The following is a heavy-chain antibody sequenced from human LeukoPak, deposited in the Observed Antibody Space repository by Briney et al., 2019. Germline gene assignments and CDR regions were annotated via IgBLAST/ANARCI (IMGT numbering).Heavy chain of an antibody. V-gene: IGHV4-59*01. J-gene: IGHJ4*02. D-gene: IGHD6-19*01. CDR3: GRGHPYSSGVDY. CDR1: GGSISSYY. CDR2: IYYSGST. Sequence: PSETLSLTCTVSGGSISSYYWSWIRQPPGKGLEWIGYIYYSGSTNYNPSLKSRVTISVDTSKNQFSLKLSSVTAADPAVYYWGRGHPYSSGVDYGGEGTRVTVS.